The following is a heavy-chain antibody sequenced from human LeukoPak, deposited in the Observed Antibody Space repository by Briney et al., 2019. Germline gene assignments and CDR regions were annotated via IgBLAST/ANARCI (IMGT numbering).Heavy chain of an antibody. V-gene: IGHV4-4*07. CDR2: MSNSGSS. Sequence: PSKTLSLTCTVSGASISSYYWSWIRQPAGKGLEWIGRMSNSGSSNYNPSLKSRVTMSVDTSKNQFSLKLSSVTAADTAVYYCASGGVATINWFDPWGQGTLVTVSS. J-gene: IGHJ5*02. D-gene: IGHD5-24*01. CDR3: ASGGVATINWFDP. CDR1: GASISSYY.